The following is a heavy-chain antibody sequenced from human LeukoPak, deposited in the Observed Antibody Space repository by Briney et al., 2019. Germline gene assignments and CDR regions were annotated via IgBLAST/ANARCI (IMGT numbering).Heavy chain of an antibody. CDR2: INWNSGSI. CDR1: GFTFDDYA. D-gene: IGHD3-22*01. CDR3: AKGDYLDSSRYYFDS. V-gene: IGHV3-9*01. J-gene: IGHJ4*02. Sequence: PGRSLRLSCAASGFTFDDYAMYWVRQAPGKGLEWVSGINWNSGSIGYADSVKGRFTISRDNAKNSLYLQMYSLRAEDTALYYCAKGDYLDSSRYYFDSWGQGTLVTVSS.